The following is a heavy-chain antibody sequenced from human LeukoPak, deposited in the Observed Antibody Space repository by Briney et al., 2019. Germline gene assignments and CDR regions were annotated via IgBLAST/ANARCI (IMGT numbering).Heavy chain of an antibody. D-gene: IGHD3-10*01. V-gene: IGHV4-34*01. J-gene: IGHJ5*02. Sequence: SETLSLTCAVHGGYFSSYYWSWIRQPPGKGLEWIWEINQSEDTYYSPSLKSRVTLSVDTTKRQFSLKLRSATAADTAVYYSARGDYYGSGSYSHIWFDPWGKGILVTAPS. CDR1: GGYFSSYY. CDR2: INQSEDT. CDR3: ARGDYYGSGSYSHIWFDP.